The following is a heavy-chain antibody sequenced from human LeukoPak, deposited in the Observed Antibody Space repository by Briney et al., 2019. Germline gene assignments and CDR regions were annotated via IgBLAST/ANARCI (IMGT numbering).Heavy chain of an antibody. V-gene: IGHV3-13*04. D-gene: IGHD6-13*01. CDR1: GFTFSSYD. CDR3: AKDRSSAPQEQQLPSFDY. CDR2: IDTGGDT. J-gene: IGHJ4*02. Sequence: PGGSLRLSCAASGFTFSSYDMHWVRQATGKGLEWVSGIDTGGDTDYPDSVKGRFTISKENDKNSLYLQMNSLRAGDTPVYYCAKDRSSAPQEQQLPSFDYWGQGTLVTVSS.